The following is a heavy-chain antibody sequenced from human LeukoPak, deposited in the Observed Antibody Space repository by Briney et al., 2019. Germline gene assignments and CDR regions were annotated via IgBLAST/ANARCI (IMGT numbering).Heavy chain of an antibody. CDR3: AKMARTGNYYYGMDV. V-gene: IGHV1-8*01. CDR2: TNPKSGKT. J-gene: IGHJ6*02. CDR1: GNTFTSYD. D-gene: IGHD5-24*01. Sequence: ASVKVSCKASGNTFTSYDINWVRQATGQGLEWMGWTNPKSGKTGYAQRFQGRVSMTSNTSISTAYMELSSLSSDDTAVYYCAKMARTGNYYYGMDVWGQGTTVTVSS.